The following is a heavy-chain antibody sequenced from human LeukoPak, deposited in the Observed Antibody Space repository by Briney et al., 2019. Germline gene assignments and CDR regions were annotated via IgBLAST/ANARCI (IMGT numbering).Heavy chain of an antibody. V-gene: IGHV4-59*01. D-gene: IGHD3-10*01. CDR2: IYYSGST. CDR1: GGSISSYY. J-gene: IGHJ4*02. CDR3: ARDGYGGVDY. Sequence: PSETLSLTCTVSGGSISSYYWSWIRQFPGKGLEWIGYIYYSGSTNYNPSLKSRVTISVDTSKNQFSLKLSSVTAADTAVYYCARDGYGGVDYWGQGTLVTVSS.